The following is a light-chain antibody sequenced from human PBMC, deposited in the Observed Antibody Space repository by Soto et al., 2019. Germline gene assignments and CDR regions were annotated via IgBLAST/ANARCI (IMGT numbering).Light chain of an antibody. CDR2: EVS. Sequence: QSVLTQPASVSGSPGQSITFSCTGTSSDIGGYNYVSWYQQHPGKAPKLMIYEVSNRPSGVFDRFSGSKSGNTASLTISGLQAEDEADYYCTSYTSSTTNYVFGTGTKVTVL. CDR3: TSYTSSTTNYV. V-gene: IGLV2-14*01. J-gene: IGLJ1*01. CDR1: SSDIGGYNY.